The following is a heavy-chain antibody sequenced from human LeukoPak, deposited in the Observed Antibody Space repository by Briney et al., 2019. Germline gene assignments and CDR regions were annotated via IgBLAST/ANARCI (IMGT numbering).Heavy chain of an antibody. J-gene: IGHJ5*02. D-gene: IGHD3-22*01. Sequence: GGSLRLSCAASGFTVSSSHMSWVRQAPGKGLEWVAVLYSGGHTDYAVSVRGRFTISRDTSTNTVSLQMYSLRAEDTAEHDCARARCDTCGYGSWGQGTLVTVSS. CDR1: GFTVSSSH. CDR2: LYSGGHT. CDR3: ARARCDTCGYGS. V-gene: IGHV3-66*02.